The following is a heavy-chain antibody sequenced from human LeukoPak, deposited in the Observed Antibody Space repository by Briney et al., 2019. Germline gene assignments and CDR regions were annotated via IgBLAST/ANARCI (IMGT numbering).Heavy chain of an antibody. J-gene: IGHJ4*02. CDR1: GFTFSSYG. CDR3: ARDRGYSSFDY. D-gene: IGHD4-23*01. V-gene: IGHV3-33*01. Sequence: GGSLRLSCAASGFTFSSYGMHWVRQAPGKGLEWVAVIWYDGSNKYYADSVKGRFTISRDNAKNSLYLQMTSLRVEDTAVYYCARDRGYSSFDYWGQGTLVTVSS. CDR2: IWYDGSNK.